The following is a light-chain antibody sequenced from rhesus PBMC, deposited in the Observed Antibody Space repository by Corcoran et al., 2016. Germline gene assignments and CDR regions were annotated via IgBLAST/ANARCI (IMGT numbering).Light chain of an antibody. CDR1: QSISSW. V-gene: IGKV1-22*01. J-gene: IGKJ4*01. CDR3: LHYSSSPLT. CDR2: KAS. Sequence: DIQMTQSPSSLSASVGDTVSITCRASQSISSWLDWYQQKPGKAPKVLIYKASSLQSGVPSRFSGSGSGTDFTLTISSLQPEEFATYYCLHYSSSPLTFGGGTQVEIK.